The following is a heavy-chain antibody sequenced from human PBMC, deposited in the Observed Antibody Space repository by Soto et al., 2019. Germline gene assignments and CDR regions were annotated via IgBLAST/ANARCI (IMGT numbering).Heavy chain of an antibody. V-gene: IGHV4-31*03. J-gene: IGHJ5*02. CDR2: IYYSGST. Sequence: SETLSLPCTVSGGSISSGGYYWSWIRQHPGKGLEWIGYIYYSGSTYYNPSLKSRVTISVDTSKNQFSLKLSSVTAADTAVYYCARAVIYYYDSSGYPKVWFDPWGQGTLVTVSS. CDR3: ARAVIYYYDSSGYPKVWFDP. D-gene: IGHD3-22*01. CDR1: GGSISSGGYY.